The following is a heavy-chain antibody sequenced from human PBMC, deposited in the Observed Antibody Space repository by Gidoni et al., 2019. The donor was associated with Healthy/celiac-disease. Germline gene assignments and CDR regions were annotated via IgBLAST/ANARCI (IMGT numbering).Heavy chain of an antibody. D-gene: IGHD2-2*02. CDR1: GGSISASDSY. V-gene: IGHV4-39*01. CDR3: ARRLLYPGGRMDV. Sequence: QLQLQESGPGLVKPSETLSLTCTVSGGSISASDSYWGGIRQSPGKGLGWIGNIFYTGTTDYNPSLKSRVTISVDRSKNQFSLKLNFVTAADTGVYYCARRLLYPGGRMDVWGKGTTVGVSS. CDR2: IFYTGTT. J-gene: IGHJ6*03.